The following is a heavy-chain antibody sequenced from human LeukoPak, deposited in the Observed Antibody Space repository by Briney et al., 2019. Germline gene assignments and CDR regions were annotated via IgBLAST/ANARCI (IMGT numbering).Heavy chain of an antibody. J-gene: IGHJ4*02. Sequence: PSETLSLTCTVSGGSITTSNYYWGWIRQPPGKGLEWIGIINYSGSTYYNPSLKSRVTMSVDTSKNLFSLKLNSVTAADTAVYYCAGVPTSDYFDCWGQGTLVTVSS. V-gene: IGHV4-39*07. CDR2: INYSGST. CDR1: GGSITTSNYY. CDR3: AGVPTSDYFDC.